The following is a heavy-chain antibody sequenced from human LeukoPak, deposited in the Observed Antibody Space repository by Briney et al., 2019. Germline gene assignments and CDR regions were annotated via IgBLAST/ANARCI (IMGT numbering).Heavy chain of an antibody. CDR3: AKDSPSDEWESLFDY. J-gene: IGHJ4*02. CDR1: GFTFSSYG. CDR2: ISYDGSNK. D-gene: IGHD1-26*01. Sequence: GGSLRLSCAASGFTFSSYGMHWVRQAPGKGLEWVAVISYDGSNKYYADSVKGRFTISRDNSGNTLYLQMNSLRAEDTAVYYCAKDSPSDEWESLFDYWGQGTLVTVSS. V-gene: IGHV3-30*18.